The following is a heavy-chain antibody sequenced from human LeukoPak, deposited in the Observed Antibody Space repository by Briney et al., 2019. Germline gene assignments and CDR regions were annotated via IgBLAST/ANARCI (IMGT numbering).Heavy chain of an antibody. CDR1: RFTFKKYW. CDR3: ARETPRRGETRDGYR. J-gene: IGHJ4*02. D-gene: IGHD5-24*01. Sequence: PGGSLRLSCAASRFTFKKYWMNWVRQVPGKGLECLANIKEDGSETYYADSVKGRFTISRDNPKNLLFLQINSLRVEDTAVYYCARETPRRGETRDGYRWGQGTLVTVSS. V-gene: IGHV3-7*01. CDR2: IKEDGSET.